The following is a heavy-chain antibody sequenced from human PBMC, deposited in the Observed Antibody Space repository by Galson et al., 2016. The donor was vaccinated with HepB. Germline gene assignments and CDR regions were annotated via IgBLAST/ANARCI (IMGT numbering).Heavy chain of an antibody. J-gene: IGHJ4*02. V-gene: IGHV3-9*01. CDR3: AKDKQLLWSGGIDY. D-gene: IGHD2-2*01. CDR2: ISWNSGSI. Sequence: SLRLSCAASGFTFDDYDMHWVRQAPGKGLEWVSGISWNSGSIGYADSVKGRFTISRDNAKNSLYLQMNSLRAEDTALYYCAKDKQLLWSGGIDYWGQGTLVTVSS. CDR1: GFTFDDYD.